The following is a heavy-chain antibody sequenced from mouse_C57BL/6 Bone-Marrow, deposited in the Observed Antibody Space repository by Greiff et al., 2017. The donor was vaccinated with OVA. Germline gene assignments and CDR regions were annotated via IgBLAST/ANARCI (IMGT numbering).Heavy chain of an antibody. CDR1: GFTFSSYG. J-gene: IGHJ2*01. CDR3: ARHPLDGYYYGY. Sequence: EVKLVESGGDLVKPGGSLKLSCAASGFTFSSYGMSWVRQTPDQRLEWVATISSGGSYTYYPDSVKGRFTISRDNAKNTLYLQMSSLKSEDTDMYYCARHPLDGYYYGYWGQGTTLTVSS. CDR2: ISSGGSYT. D-gene: IGHD2-3*01. V-gene: IGHV5-6*01.